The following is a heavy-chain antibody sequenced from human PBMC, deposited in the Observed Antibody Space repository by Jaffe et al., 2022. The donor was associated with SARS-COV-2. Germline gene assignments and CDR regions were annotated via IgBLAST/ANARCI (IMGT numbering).Heavy chain of an antibody. CDR2: IKTDGSDR. CDR1: GFTFTTYW. CDR3: ARGGTNRGSIGLDY. D-gene: IGHD3-16*01. J-gene: IGHJ4*02. Sequence: EVQLVESGGGLVQPGGSLRLSCAASGFTFTTYWMHWVRQAPGKGLVWVSRIKTDGSDRGYADSVKGRFTISRDNAKNTLYLQMNSLSAEDTAVYYCARGGTNRGSIGLDYWGQGTLVTVSS. V-gene: IGHV3-74*01.